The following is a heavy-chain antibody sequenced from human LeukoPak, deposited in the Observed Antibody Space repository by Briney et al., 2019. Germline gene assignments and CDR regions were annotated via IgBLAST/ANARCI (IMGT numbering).Heavy chain of an antibody. Sequence: GGSLRLSCAASGFTFSNSWMHWVCQAPEKGLEWVADIKCDGSEKCYVDSVKGRLTISRDNAKNSLYLQVNGLRAEDMTVYYCVRGVGSSTSCYVRAFDIWGQGTMVTVSS. CDR2: IKCDGSEK. CDR1: GFTFSNSW. D-gene: IGHD2-2*01. CDR3: VRGVGSSTSCYVRAFDI. J-gene: IGHJ3*02. V-gene: IGHV3-52*01.